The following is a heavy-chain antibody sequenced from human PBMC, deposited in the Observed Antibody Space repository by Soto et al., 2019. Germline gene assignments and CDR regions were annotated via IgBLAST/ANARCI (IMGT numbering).Heavy chain of an antibody. CDR1: GFTFSSYA. V-gene: IGHV3-23*01. CDR2: ISASSGGT. Sequence: PGESLKISCAASGFTFSSYAMTWVRQAPGKGLEWVSSISASSGGTYYADSVKGRFTISRDNSRNTLYLQMNSLRVEDTALYYCARIELESSPTGYWGQGALVTVSS. CDR3: ARIELESSPTGY. D-gene: IGHD2-8*02. J-gene: IGHJ4*02.